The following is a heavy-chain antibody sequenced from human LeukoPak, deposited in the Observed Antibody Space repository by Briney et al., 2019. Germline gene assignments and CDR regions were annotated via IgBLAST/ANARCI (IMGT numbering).Heavy chain of an antibody. CDR1: GFTFSSYA. V-gene: IGHV3-30*04. CDR2: ISYDGSNK. CDR3: ARASVGWWHDRPYYMDV. J-gene: IGHJ6*03. D-gene: IGHD2-8*02. Sequence: GGSLRLSCAATGFTFSSYAIHWVREAPGKALEWVAVISYDGSNKYYADSVKGRFTISRDNSKNTLYLQMNSLRVEDTAVYYCARASVGWWHDRPYYMDVWGKGTTVTVSS.